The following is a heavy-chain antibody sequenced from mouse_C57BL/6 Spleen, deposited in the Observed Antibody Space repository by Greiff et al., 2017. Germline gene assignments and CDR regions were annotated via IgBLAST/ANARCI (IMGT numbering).Heavy chain of an antibody. Sequence: VQLQQSGAELVKPGASVKISCKASGYAFSSYWMNWVKQRPGKGLEWIGQIYPGDGDTNYNGKFKGKATLTADKSSSTAYMQLSSLTSEDSAVYCCARKANAYYFDYWGQGTTLTVSS. V-gene: IGHV1-80*01. D-gene: IGHD3-2*02. CDR1: GYAFSSYW. CDR3: ARKANAYYFDY. CDR2: IYPGDGDT. J-gene: IGHJ2*01.